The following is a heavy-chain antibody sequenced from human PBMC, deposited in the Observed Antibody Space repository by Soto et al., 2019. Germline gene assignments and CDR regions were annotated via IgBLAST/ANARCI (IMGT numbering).Heavy chain of an antibody. CDR3: SRGPDCGGDCYYYMDV. D-gene: IGHD2-21*01. V-gene: IGHV1-69*02. CDR1: GGTFSSHT. CDR2: IIPILGIA. Sequence: GAPVKVSCKASGGTFSSHTISWVRQAPGQGLEWMGRIIPILGIANYAQKFQGRVTITADKSTSTAYMELSSLRSEDTAVYYCSRGPDCGGDCYYYMDVWGKGTTVTVSS. J-gene: IGHJ6*03.